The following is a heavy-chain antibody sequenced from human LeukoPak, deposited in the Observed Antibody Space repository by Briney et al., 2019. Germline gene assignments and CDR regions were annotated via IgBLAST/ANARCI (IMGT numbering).Heavy chain of an antibody. CDR1: GGTFSSYS. J-gene: IGHJ6*02. CDR3: ARDRHRYCSSTSCYNYYYYGMDV. CDR2: IIPIFDTA. Sequence: GASVKVSCKASGGTFSSYSISWVRQAPGQGLEWMGGIIPIFDTADYAQKFQGRVTITADESTSTAYTELSSLRSEDTAVYYCARDRHRYCSSTSCYNYYYYGMDVWGQGTTVTVSS. D-gene: IGHD2-2*02. V-gene: IGHV1-69*13.